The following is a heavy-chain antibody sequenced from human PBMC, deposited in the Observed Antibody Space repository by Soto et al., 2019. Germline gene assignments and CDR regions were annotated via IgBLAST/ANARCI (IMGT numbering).Heavy chain of an antibody. Sequence: GGSLRLSCAASGFTFTNYWMQWVRQAPGKGLVWVSRINSDGSSTSHADSVKGRFTISRDNAKNTLYLQMSSLRAEDTAVYYCARAIAAAGTSGQSYPLYYYYYGMDVWGQGTTVTVSS. J-gene: IGHJ6*02. D-gene: IGHD6-13*01. CDR2: INSDGSST. V-gene: IGHV3-74*01. CDR1: GFTFTNYW. CDR3: ARAIAAAGTSGQSYPLYYYYYGMDV.